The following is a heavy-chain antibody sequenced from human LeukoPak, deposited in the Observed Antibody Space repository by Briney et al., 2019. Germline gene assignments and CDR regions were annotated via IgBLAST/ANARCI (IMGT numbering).Heavy chain of an antibody. CDR3: ARAGGVKTAALDLDY. J-gene: IGHJ4*02. Sequence: SETLSLTCTVSGGSISTYYWSWIRQPPGKGLEWIGYIYNSGSTNYSPSLRSRVTISRDTSKNQFSLKLTSVTTADTAVYYCARAGGVKTAALDLDYWGQGTLVTVSS. CDR2: IYNSGST. CDR1: GGSISTYY. D-gene: IGHD6-25*01. V-gene: IGHV4-59*01.